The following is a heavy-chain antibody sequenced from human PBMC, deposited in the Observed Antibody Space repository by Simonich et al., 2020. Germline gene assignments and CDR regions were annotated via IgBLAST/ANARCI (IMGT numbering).Heavy chain of an antibody. J-gene: IGHJ5*02. CDR1: GFTFSSYD. V-gene: IGHV3-13*01. D-gene: IGHD1-26*01. CDR2: IGTAGEK. CDR3: ARGGYSGSYNWFDP. Sequence: EVQLVESGGGLVQPGGSLRLSCAASGFTFSSYDMHWVRQATGKGLELVSAIGTAGEKYYPGSVEGRFNISRENAKNPLYLQMNSLRAGDTAVYYCARGGYSGSYNWFDPWGQGTLVTVSS.